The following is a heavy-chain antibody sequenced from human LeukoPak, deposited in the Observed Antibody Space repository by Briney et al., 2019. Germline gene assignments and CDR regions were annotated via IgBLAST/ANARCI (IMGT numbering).Heavy chain of an antibody. CDR2: IYSGGDT. CDR3: ARASGYSGYDPFDY. Sequence: EGSLRLSCTASGIPFDNYVMNWVRQAPGKGLEWVSVIYSGGDTYYADSVKGRFTISRDNSKNTLYLQMNTLRAEDTAVYYCARASGYSGYDPFDYWGQGTLVTVSS. J-gene: IGHJ4*02. D-gene: IGHD5-12*01. CDR1: GIPFDNYV. V-gene: IGHV3-53*01.